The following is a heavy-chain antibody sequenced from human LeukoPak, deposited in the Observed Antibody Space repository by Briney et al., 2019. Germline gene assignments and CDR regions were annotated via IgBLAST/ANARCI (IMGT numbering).Heavy chain of an antibody. CDR3: AREYNSGSRTDYYYYYMDV. CDR2: IYTSGST. Sequence: SETLSLTCTVSGGSISSYYWSWIRQPAGKGLEWIGRIYTSGSTNYNPSLKSRVTMSVDTSKNQFSLKLSSVTAADTAVYYCAREYNSGSRTDYYYYYMDVWGKGTTVTVPS. V-gene: IGHV4-4*07. D-gene: IGHD1-26*01. J-gene: IGHJ6*03. CDR1: GGSISSYY.